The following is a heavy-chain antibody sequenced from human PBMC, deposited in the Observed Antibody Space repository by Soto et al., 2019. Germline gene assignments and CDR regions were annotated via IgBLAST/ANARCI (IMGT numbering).Heavy chain of an antibody. Sequence: SVKVSCKASGGTFSSYAISWVRQAPGQGLEWMGGIIPIFGTANYAQKFQGRVTITADKPTSTAYMELSSLRSEDTAVYYCARNLVGATFDYWGQGTLVTVSS. V-gene: IGHV1-69*06. CDR2: IIPIFGTA. CDR1: GGTFSSYA. CDR3: ARNLVGATFDY. J-gene: IGHJ4*02. D-gene: IGHD1-26*01.